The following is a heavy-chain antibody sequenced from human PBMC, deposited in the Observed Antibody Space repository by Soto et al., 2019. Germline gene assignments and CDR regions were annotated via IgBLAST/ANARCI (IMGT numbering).Heavy chain of an antibody. D-gene: IGHD3-10*01. Sequence: GGSLRLSCAASGFTFSSYAMSWVRQAPGKGLEWVSAISGSGGSTYYADSVKGRFTISRDNSKNTLYLQMNSLRAEDTAVYYCAKALSPLWFGETAAFDIWGQGTMVTVSS. CDR2: ISGSGGST. CDR3: AKALSPLWFGETAAFDI. V-gene: IGHV3-23*01. CDR1: GFTFSSYA. J-gene: IGHJ3*02.